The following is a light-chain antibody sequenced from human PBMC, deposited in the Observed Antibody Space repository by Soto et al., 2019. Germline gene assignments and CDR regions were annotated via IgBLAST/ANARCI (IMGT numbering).Light chain of an antibody. Sequence: IVLTQAPGTLSLSPGERATLSCRASQSVSSSFLAWYQQKPGQAPRLLIYGASNRATGIPDRFSGSGSGTDFTLIISRPEPEDFAVYYCQQYGSSPGTFGQGTKLEIK. J-gene: IGKJ2*02. CDR1: QSVSSSF. CDR3: QQYGSSPGT. CDR2: GAS. V-gene: IGKV3-20*01.